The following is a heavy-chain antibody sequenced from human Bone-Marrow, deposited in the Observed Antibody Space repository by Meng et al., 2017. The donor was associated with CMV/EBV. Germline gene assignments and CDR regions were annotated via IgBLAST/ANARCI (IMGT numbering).Heavy chain of an antibody. D-gene: IGHD2-21*02. V-gene: IGHV3-30*02. CDR2: IRYGGSDK. Sequence: GGSLRLSCAASALTFSPYGMHWVRQAPGKGLEWVAFIRYGGSDKYYPDFVKGRFTISRDNAKNSLYLQMNSLRAEDTAVYYCATSAGDSPGFDYWGQGTLVTVSS. CDR1: ALTFSPYG. CDR3: ATSAGDSPGFDY. J-gene: IGHJ4*02.